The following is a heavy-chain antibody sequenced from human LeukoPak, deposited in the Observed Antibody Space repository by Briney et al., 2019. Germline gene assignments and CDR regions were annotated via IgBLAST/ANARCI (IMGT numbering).Heavy chain of an antibody. J-gene: IGHJ4*02. CDR2: ISGSGGST. Sequence: GGSLRLFCAASGFTFSSYAMSWVRQAPGKGLDWVSAISGSGGSTYYADSVKGRFTISRDNSKDTLYLQMNSLRAEDTAVYYCAKDREVGYYYGSGSYGDLDYWGQGTLVTVSS. V-gene: IGHV3-23*01. D-gene: IGHD3-10*01. CDR1: GFTFSSYA. CDR3: AKDREVGYYYGSGSYGDLDY.